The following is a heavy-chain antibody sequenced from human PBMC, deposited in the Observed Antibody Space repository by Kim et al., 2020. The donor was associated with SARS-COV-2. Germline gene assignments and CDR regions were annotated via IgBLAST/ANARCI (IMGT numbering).Heavy chain of an antibody. CDR3: ARVRLNLYYSAMDV. CDR2: IYYTGST. D-gene: IGHD3-10*01. CDR1: GGSISSGDLY. J-gene: IGHJ6*02. Sequence: SETLSLTCTVSGGSISSGDLYWTWIRQSPGLGLEWIGFIYYTGSTYYNPSLKSRITMSVDTSKNQFSLKLTSVTVADTAVYYCARVRLNLYYSAMDVWGQGTTVTVSS. V-gene: IGHV4-30-4*01.